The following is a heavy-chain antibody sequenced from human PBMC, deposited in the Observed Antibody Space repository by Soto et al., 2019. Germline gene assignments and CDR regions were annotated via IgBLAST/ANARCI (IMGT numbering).Heavy chain of an antibody. J-gene: IGHJ3*02. V-gene: IGHV1-8*01. CDR1: GYTFTSYD. Sequence: GASVKVSCKASGYTFTSYDINWVRQATGQGLEWMGWMNPNSGNTGYAQKFQGRVTMTRNTSISTAYMELSSLRSEDTAVYYCVTLPFGYCSSTSCYAFDIWGQGTMVTVSS. CDR3: VTLPFGYCSSTSCYAFDI. CDR2: MNPNSGNT. D-gene: IGHD2-2*03.